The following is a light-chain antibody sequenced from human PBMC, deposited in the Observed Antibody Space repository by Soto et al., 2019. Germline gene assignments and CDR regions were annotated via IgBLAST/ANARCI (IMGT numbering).Light chain of an antibody. J-gene: IGLJ3*02. V-gene: IGLV2-14*01. CDR3: TSFTSSSTWV. CDR1: SSDIGAYDY. Sequence: QSALTQPASLSGSPGQSITISCTGTSSDIGAYDYVSWFQQHPGKAPKLMISEVSNRPSGVSNRFSGSKSGYTDSLTISELQAEDEADYYCTSFTSSSTWVFGGGTKLTVL. CDR2: EVS.